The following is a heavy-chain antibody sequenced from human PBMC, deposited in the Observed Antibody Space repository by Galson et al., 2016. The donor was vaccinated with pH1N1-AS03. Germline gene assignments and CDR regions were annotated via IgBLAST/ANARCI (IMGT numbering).Heavy chain of an antibody. D-gene: IGHD3-10*01. CDR2: TNPDGSQK. V-gene: IGHV3-7*01. Sequence: SLRLSCAASDVSLRAYWMSWVRQSPGKGLEWVASTNPDGSQKDYLDSVKGRFITSRDNAKNSVYLQMNSLRVADTAVYYCVRHNSIDYGSGNEGWFDPWGQGTLVTVSS. CDR3: VRHNSIDYGSGNEGWFDP. J-gene: IGHJ5*02. CDR1: DVSLRAYW.